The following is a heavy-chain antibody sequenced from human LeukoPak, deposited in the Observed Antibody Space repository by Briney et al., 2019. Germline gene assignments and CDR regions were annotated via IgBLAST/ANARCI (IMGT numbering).Heavy chain of an antibody. CDR1: GGSFSGW. V-gene: IGHV4-34*01. Sequence: SETLSLTCAVYGGSFSGWWSWIRQPPGKGLEWIGETHHSGGTKYNPSLKSRDTISVDTSKKQISLKMTSVTAADTAIYYCARHNGWAFDIWGQGTVVTVSS. CDR2: THHSGGT. J-gene: IGHJ3*02. CDR3: ARHNGWAFDI. D-gene: IGHD2-15*01.